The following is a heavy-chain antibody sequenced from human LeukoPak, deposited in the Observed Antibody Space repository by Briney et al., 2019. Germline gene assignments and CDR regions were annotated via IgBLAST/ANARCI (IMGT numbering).Heavy chain of an antibody. J-gene: IGHJ4*02. CDR1: GFTVSSNY. CDR2: IYSGGGT. Sequence: PGGSLSLSCAASGFTVSSNYMSWVRQAPGKGLEWVSVIYSGGGTYYADSVKGRFTISRDNSKNTLYLQMNSLRVDDTAVYYCARDPQAVAANTYGWGQGTLVTVSS. V-gene: IGHV3-66*01. CDR3: ARDPQAVAANTYG. D-gene: IGHD6-6*01.